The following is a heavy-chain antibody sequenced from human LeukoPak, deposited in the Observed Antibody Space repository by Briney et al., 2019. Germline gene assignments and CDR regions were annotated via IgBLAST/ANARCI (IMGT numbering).Heavy chain of an antibody. CDR2: ISSSSSYI. CDR3: ARDAGWRDMTTVTH. D-gene: IGHD4-17*01. V-gene: IGHV3-21*01. Sequence: PGGSLRLSCAASGFTFSSYSMNWVRQAPGKGLEWVSSISSSSSYIYYADSVKGRFTISRDNAKNSLYLQMNSLRAEDTAVYYCARDAGWRDMTTVTHWGQGTLVTVSS. CDR1: GFTFSSYS. J-gene: IGHJ4*02.